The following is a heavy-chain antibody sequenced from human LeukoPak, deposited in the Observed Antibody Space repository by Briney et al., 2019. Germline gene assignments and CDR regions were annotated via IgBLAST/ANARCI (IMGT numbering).Heavy chain of an antibody. CDR1: GFTFSSHW. Sequence: GGSLRLSCAASGFTFSSHWMSWVRQAPGKGLEWVANINQDGSEKYYVDSVKGRFIISRDNAKNSLHLQMNSLRAEDTAVYYCARDHTAAEIIFDYWGQGTLVTVSS. CDR2: INQDGSEK. D-gene: IGHD5-18*01. J-gene: IGHJ4*02. CDR3: ARDHTAAEIIFDY. V-gene: IGHV3-7*01.